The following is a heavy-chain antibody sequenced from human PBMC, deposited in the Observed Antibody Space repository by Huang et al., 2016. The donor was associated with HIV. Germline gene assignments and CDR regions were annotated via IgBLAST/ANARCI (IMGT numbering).Heavy chain of an antibody. CDR2: IYPGDSDT. Sequence: EVHLVQSGAEVKEPGESLKISCQASGYNFDSYWIGWVRQMPGKGLDWSGVIYPGDSDTRYDPSFQGQVTISADQSINTAYLQWSSLKASDTAIYFCARQGLWLPPTDPFDYWGQGTPVTVSA. V-gene: IGHV5-51*01. D-gene: IGHD3-10*01. CDR1: GYNFDSYW. CDR3: ARQGLWLPPTDPFDY. J-gene: IGHJ4*02.